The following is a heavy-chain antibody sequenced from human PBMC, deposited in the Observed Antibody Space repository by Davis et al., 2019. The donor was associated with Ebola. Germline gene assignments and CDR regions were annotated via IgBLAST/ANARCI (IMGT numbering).Heavy chain of an antibody. Sequence: HTGGSLRLSCAASGFTFSSHGMYWVRQAPGKGLVWVSRINSDGSSTSYADSVKGRFTISRDNTKNTLSLQMNSLRAEDTAVYYCARSTILDYWGQGTLVTVSS. J-gene: IGHJ4*02. CDR1: GFTFSSHG. CDR3: ARSTILDY. V-gene: IGHV3-74*01. CDR2: INSDGSST. D-gene: IGHD3-3*01.